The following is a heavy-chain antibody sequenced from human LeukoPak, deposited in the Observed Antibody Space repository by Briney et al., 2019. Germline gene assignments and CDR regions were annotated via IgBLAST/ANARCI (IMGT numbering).Heavy chain of an antibody. J-gene: IGHJ3*01. CDR1: GGSISGDY. CDR2: IHYRGSS. V-gene: IGHV4-59*01. CDR3: ARGKTYHENTGEAFAL. D-gene: IGHD2-8*02. Sequence: SETLSLTCSVSGGSISGDYGSWIRQPPGKGLEWIGYIHYRGSSNYNPSLTSRITISVDQSKNQFSLKLSSVTTADTAVYFCARGKTYHENTGEAFALWGQGTVVVVSS.